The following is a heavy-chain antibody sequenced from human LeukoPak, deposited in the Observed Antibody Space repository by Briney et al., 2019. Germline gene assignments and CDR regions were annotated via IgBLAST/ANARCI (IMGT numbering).Heavy chain of an antibody. CDR2: ISDSGGST. CDR3: ARDPPGDYESY. CDR1: GFTFSIYS. D-gene: IGHD4-17*01. Sequence: GGSLRLSCAASGFTFSIYSMTWVRQAPGKGLEWVSSISDSGGSTYYADSVKGRFTISRDNSKNTLYLHVDSLRTEDTAVYYCARDPPGDYESYWGQGTLVTVSS. J-gene: IGHJ4*02. V-gene: IGHV3-23*01.